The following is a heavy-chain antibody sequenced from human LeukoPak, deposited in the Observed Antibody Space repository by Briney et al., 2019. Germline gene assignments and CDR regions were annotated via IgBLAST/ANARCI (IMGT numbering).Heavy chain of an antibody. J-gene: IGHJ3*02. Sequence: GGSLRLSCAASAFTFSSYSMNWVRQAPGKGLEWISSISSSSSYIYYADSVKGRFTISRDNAKNSLYLQMNSLRAEDTAVYYCAREGPYYDSNGFYHDAFHIWVQGTMVTVSS. D-gene: IGHD3-22*01. CDR3: AREGPYYDSNGFYHDAFHI. CDR2: ISSSSSYI. V-gene: IGHV3-21*01. CDR1: AFTFSSYS.